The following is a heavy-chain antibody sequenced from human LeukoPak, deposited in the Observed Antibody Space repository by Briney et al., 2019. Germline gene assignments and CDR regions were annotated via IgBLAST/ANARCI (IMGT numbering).Heavy chain of an antibody. J-gene: IGHJ5*02. Sequence: SETLSLTCTVSGGSISSGGYYWSWIRQHPGKGLEWIGYIYYSGSTYYNPSLKSRVTIPVDTSKNQFSLKLSSVTAADTAVYYCARDLVLGSGENWFDPWGQGTLVTVSS. CDR3: ARDLVLGSGENWFDP. V-gene: IGHV4-31*03. D-gene: IGHD3-10*02. CDR1: GGSISSGGYY. CDR2: IYYSGST.